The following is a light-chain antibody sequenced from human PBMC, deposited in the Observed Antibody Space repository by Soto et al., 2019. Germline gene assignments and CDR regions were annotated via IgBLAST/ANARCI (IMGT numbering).Light chain of an antibody. CDR1: QSVSRN. CDR3: QQRSNWPPLS. Sequence: EIVLTQSPATLSLSPGERATLSCRASQSVSRNLAWYQQRPGRAPRLLIYDASNRATGIPARFSGSGSGTDFTLTISSLEPEDFAVYYCQQRSNWPPLSFGGGTKVEIK. V-gene: IGKV3-11*01. J-gene: IGKJ4*01. CDR2: DAS.